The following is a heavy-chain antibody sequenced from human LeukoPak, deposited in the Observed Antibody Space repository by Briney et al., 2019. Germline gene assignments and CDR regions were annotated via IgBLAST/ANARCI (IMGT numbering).Heavy chain of an antibody. Sequence: SVKVSCKASGGTFSSYAISWVRQAPGQGLEWMGGIIPIFGTANYAQKFQGRVTITADESTSTAYMELSSLRSEDTAVYYCAREVGNYNFWSGYPKYFDYWGQGTLVTVSS. CDR1: GGTFSSYA. CDR3: AREVGNYNFWSGYPKYFDY. V-gene: IGHV1-69*13. D-gene: IGHD3-3*01. CDR2: IIPIFGTA. J-gene: IGHJ4*02.